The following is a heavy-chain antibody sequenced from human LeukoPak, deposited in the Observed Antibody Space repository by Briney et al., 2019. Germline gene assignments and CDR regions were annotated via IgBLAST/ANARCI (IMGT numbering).Heavy chain of an antibody. J-gene: IGHJ3*02. Sequence: PGESLKVSCQGSGYSFTTYWIGWVRQMPGKGLEWMGIFFPGDSETIYSPSFQGQVTISADKSISTAYLQWSSLKASDTAMYYCARLGSSSWYDAFDIWGQGTMVTVSS. CDR3: ARLGSSSWYDAFDI. CDR1: GYSFTTYW. CDR2: FFPGDSET. D-gene: IGHD6-13*01. V-gene: IGHV5-51*01.